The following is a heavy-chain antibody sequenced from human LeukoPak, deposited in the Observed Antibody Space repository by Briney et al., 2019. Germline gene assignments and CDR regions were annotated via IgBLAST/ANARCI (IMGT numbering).Heavy chain of an antibody. CDR1: GYTFTGDY. D-gene: IGHD2-2*02. Sequence: ASVKSSSKASGYTFTGDYMHWVRQAPGQGREWMGWITPHSGGTNNAQKFQRRVTMTRDTSISPAYMELSRLRSDDTAVYYCHLWVVAAAIGRLGGMDVWGQGSTVTVSS. CDR3: HLWVVAAAIGRLGGMDV. J-gene: IGHJ6*02. CDR2: ITPHSGGT. V-gene: IGHV1-2*02.